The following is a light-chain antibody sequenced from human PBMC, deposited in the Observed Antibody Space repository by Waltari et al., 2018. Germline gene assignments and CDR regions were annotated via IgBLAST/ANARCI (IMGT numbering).Light chain of an antibody. V-gene: IGKV3-20*01. J-gene: IGKJ4*01. Sequence: EVVLTQSPGTLSLSPGETATLSCRASQYISSNYLAWYQQRPGQAPRLLINDASNRATGIADRFSGSGSGTDFTLTISRLEPEDFAVFYCQQYGNSPVTFGGGTKVEIK. CDR1: QYISSNY. CDR3: QQYGNSPVT. CDR2: DAS.